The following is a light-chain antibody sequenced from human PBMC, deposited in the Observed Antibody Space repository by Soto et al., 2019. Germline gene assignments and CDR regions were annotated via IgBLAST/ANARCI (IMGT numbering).Light chain of an antibody. CDR3: SSYAGSNSNVV. CDR2: DVS. J-gene: IGLJ2*01. Sequence: QSALTQPPSASGSPGQSVTISCTGTSSDVGGYNYDSWYQLHPGNAPKLMIDDVSKRASGVPDRFSGSMSGDTAPLTVSGLQAEDEADYFCSSYAGSNSNVVFGGGTKLTVL. V-gene: IGLV2-8*01. CDR1: SSDVGGYNY.